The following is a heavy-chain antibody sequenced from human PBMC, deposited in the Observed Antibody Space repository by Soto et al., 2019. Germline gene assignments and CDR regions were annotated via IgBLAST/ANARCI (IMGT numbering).Heavy chain of an antibody. V-gene: IGHV4-59*01. CDR2: IFYNGST. Sequence: QLQLQESAPGLVKPSETLSLTCTVSGGSISHYHWNWIRQAPGKGMEWIGYIFYNGSTHYNPSLTSRVPIAVDMYKNLLSLTLTSVTAADTAVYYCARSFYPWGQGTLVTVSS. CDR1: GGSISHYH. CDR3: ARSFYP. J-gene: IGHJ5*02.